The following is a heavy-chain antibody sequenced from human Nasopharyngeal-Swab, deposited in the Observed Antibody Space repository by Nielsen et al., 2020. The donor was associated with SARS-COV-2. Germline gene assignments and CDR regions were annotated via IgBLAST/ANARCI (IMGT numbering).Heavy chain of an antibody. D-gene: IGHD3-10*01. V-gene: IGHV2-5*02. CDR1: GFSLTSGVG. CDR3: AHRRSTFYDGSGSFDY. J-gene: IGHJ4*02. CDR2: IYWDDDK. Sequence: SGPTLVTPTQTLTPTCSFSGFSLTSGVGVAWIRQLPRQALYWPAFIYWDDDKRYSPSLKRRLTITKDTSKNQVLLTMTNLGPVDTATYYCAHRRSTFYDGSGSFDYWGQETQVTVSS.